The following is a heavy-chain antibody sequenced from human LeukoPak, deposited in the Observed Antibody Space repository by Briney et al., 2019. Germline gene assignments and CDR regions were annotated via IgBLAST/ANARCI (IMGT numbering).Heavy chain of an antibody. V-gene: IGHV3-30*03. CDR2: ISYDGSDK. J-gene: IGHJ3*02. CDR3: ARAEYYDILTGYPGNAFDI. D-gene: IGHD3-9*01. Sequence: GGSLRLSCADSGATFSSYGMHWVRQAPGKGLEWVAVISYDGSDKYYADSVKGRFTISRDNSKNTLYLQMNSLRAEDTAVYYCARAEYYDILTGYPGNAFDIWGQGTMVTVSS. CDR1: GATFSSYG.